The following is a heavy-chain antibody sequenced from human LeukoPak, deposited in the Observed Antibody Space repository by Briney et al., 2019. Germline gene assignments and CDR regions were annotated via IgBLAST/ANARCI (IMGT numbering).Heavy chain of an antibody. J-gene: IGHJ4*02. Sequence: SETLPPTCTVSGGSMSGYYWSWIRQPLGKGLERIGHIFSSGSSNFNPSLKSRVTISVDTSRNQFSLRLSSVTAADTAVYSCARRSKSGYYFDSWGQGNLVTVSS. CDR2: IFSSGSS. CDR3: ARRSKSGYYFDS. D-gene: IGHD3-16*01. CDR1: GGSMSGYY. V-gene: IGHV4-59*08.